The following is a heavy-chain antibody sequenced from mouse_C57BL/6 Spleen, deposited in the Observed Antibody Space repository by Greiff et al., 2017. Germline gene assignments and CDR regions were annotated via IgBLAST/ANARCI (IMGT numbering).Heavy chain of an antibody. Sequence: QVQLKASGAELVRPGASVTLSCQASGYPFTDYEMHWVKQTPVPGLEWIGAIDPETGGTAYNQKFKGKAILTADKSSSTAYMELRRLTSEDSAVYYCTTDGYYRDYSMYYWGQGTSVTVSS. V-gene: IGHV1-15*01. J-gene: IGHJ4*01. CDR1: GYPFTDYE. D-gene: IGHD2-3*01. CDR2: IDPETGGT. CDR3: TTDGYYRDYSMYY.